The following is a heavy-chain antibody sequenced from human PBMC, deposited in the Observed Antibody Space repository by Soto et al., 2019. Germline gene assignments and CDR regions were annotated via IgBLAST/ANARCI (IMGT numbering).Heavy chain of an antibody. D-gene: IGHD6-6*01. CDR3: ASALSIAAPDAFDI. CDR2: IYHSGST. V-gene: IGHV4-30-2*01. CDR1: GGSISSGGYS. Sequence: PSETLSLTCAVSGGSISSGGYSWSWIRQPPGKGLEWIGYIYHSGSTYYNPSLKSRVTISVDRSKNQFSLKLSSVTAADTAVYYCASALSIAAPDAFDIWGQGTMVTVSS. J-gene: IGHJ3*02.